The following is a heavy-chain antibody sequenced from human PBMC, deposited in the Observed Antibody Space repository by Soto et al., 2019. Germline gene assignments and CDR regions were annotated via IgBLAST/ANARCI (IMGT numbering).Heavy chain of an antibody. CDR1: GGSISSGGYY. CDR3: ARGQYCSSTSCYTRMYYFDY. Sequence: PSETLSLTCTVSGGSISSGGYYWSWIRQHPGKGLEWIGYIYYSGSTYYNPSLKSRVTISVDTSKNQFSLKLSSVTAADTAVYYCARGQYCSSTSCYTRMYYFDYWGQGTLVTVS. CDR2: IYYSGST. V-gene: IGHV4-31*03. J-gene: IGHJ4*02. D-gene: IGHD2-2*02.